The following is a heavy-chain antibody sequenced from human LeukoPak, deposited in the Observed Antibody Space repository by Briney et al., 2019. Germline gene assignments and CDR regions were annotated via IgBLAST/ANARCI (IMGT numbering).Heavy chain of an antibody. Sequence: ASVKVSCKASGYTFTGYYMHWVRQAPEQGLESMGWISPNSGSTNYAQNFQGRVTVTRDTSISTAYMELSRLRSDDTAVYYCAREAYDSGSFRTDYYYMDVWGKGTTVTISS. J-gene: IGHJ6*03. CDR1: GYTFTGYY. CDR3: AREAYDSGSFRTDYYYMDV. D-gene: IGHD3-10*01. V-gene: IGHV1-2*02. CDR2: ISPNSGST.